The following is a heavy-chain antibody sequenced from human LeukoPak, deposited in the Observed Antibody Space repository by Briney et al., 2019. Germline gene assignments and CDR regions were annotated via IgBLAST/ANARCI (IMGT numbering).Heavy chain of an antibody. CDR1: GFTFSDFA. D-gene: IGHD3-3*02. CDR2: IGGAGGDT. J-gene: IGHJ3*01. V-gene: IGHV3-23*01. CDR3: AKDYFSRNGVHDASDL. Sequence: PGGSLRLSCLASGFTFSDFAVSWVRQAPGAGPEWVSVIGGAGGDTYYADSVKGRFTVSRDNSENTLYLQMSSLRAEDTAVYYCAKDYFSRNGVHDASDLWGHGTTVTVS.